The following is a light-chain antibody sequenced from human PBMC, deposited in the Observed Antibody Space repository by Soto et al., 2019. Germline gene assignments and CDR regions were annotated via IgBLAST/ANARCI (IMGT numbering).Light chain of an antibody. CDR1: SSDVGGYNY. CDR2: EVS. CDR3: SSYAGTNNV. V-gene: IGLV2-8*01. Sequence: QPVLTQPPSASGSPGQSVTISCTGTSSDVGGYNYVSWYQQHPGKAPKLMIYEVSKRPSGVPDRFSGSKSGYTASLTVSGLQAEDEADYYCSSYAGTNNVFGTGTKVTVL. J-gene: IGLJ1*01.